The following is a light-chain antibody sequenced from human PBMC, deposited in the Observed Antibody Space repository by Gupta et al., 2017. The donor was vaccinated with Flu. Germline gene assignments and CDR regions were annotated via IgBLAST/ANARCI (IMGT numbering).Light chain of an antibody. CDR3: HQYDSYPWT. V-gene: IGKV1-5*03. Sequence: DIQMTQSPSTLSASVGDRVTITCRASQSIRSWLVWYQQKPGKAPKVLIYKASSLESGVPSRFSGSGSGTEFTLTISRLQPDDFATYYCHQYDSYPWTFGQGTKVEIK. CDR1: QSIRSW. CDR2: KAS. J-gene: IGKJ1*01.